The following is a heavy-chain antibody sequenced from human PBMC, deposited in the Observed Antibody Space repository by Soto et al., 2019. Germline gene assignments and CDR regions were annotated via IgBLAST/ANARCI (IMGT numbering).Heavy chain of an antibody. CDR3: ARVSVIAARPSYYYYYGMDV. CDR2: IYYSGST. CDR1: GGSISSYY. J-gene: IGHJ6*02. Sequence: QVQLQESGPGLVKPSETLSLTCTVSGGSISSYYWSWIRQPPGKGLEWIGYIYYSGSTNYNPSLKSRVTISVDTSKNQFSLKLSSVTAADTAVYYCARVSVIAARPSYYYYYGMDVWGQGTTVTVS. D-gene: IGHD6-6*01. V-gene: IGHV4-59*01.